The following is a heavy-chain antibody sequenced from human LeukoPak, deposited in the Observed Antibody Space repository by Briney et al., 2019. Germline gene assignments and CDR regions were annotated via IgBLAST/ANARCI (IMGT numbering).Heavy chain of an antibody. CDR1: GYTFTSYY. D-gene: IGHD4-17*01. J-gene: IGHJ3*02. Sequence: EASVKVSCKASGYTFTSYYMHWVRQAPGQGLEWMGIINPSGGSTSYAQKFQGRVTMTRDMSTSTDYMELSSLRSEDTAVYYCASHAYSLDYGDYVYAFDIWGQGTMVTVSS. CDR2: INPSGGST. CDR3: ASHAYSLDYGDYVYAFDI. V-gene: IGHV1-46*01.